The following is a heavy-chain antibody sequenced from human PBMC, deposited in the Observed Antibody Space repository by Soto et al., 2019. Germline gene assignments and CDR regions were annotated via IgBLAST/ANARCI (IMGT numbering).Heavy chain of an antibody. CDR1: GFTFSDYY. Sequence: QVQLVESGGGLVKPGGSLRLSCAASGFTFSDYYMSWIRQAPGKGLEWVSYISSSSSYTNYADSVKGRFTISRDNAKNSVYLQMNSLRAEDTAVYYCARDWELDCSSTSCYDDRFDYWGQGTLVTVSS. D-gene: IGHD2-2*01. CDR2: ISSSSSYT. CDR3: ARDWELDCSSTSCYDDRFDY. J-gene: IGHJ4*02. V-gene: IGHV3-11*06.